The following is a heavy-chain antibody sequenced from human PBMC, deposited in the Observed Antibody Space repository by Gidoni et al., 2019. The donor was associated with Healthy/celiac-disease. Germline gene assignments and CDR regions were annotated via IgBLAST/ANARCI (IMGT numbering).Heavy chain of an antibody. D-gene: IGHD2-2*03. CDR1: GGSISSSSYY. J-gene: IGHJ6*03. CDR2: IYYSGST. CDR3: ARHGYEDYYYYMDV. V-gene: IGHV4-39*01. Sequence: QLQLQESGPGLVKPSETLSLTCTVSGGSISSSSYYWGWIRQPPGKGLEWSGSIYYSGSTYYNPSLKSRVTISVDTSKNQFSLKLSSVTAADTAVYYCARHGYEDYYYYMDVWGKGTTVTVSS.